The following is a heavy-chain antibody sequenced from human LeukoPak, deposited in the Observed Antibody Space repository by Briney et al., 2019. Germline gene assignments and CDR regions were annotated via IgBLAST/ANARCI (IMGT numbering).Heavy chain of an antibody. CDR3: AKDRAVSRAYYFDY. V-gene: IGHV3-23*01. CDR1: GFTFSSYG. Sequence: PGGSLRLSCAASGFTFSSYGMSWVRQAPGKVLEWVSAISGSGGSTYYADSVKGRFTISRDNSKNTLYLQMNSLRAEDTAVYYCAKDRAVSRAYYFDYWGQGTLVTVSS. J-gene: IGHJ4*02. D-gene: IGHD2-2*01. CDR2: ISGSGGST.